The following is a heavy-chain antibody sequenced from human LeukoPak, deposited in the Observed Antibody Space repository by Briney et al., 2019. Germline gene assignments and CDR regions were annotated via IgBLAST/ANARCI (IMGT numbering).Heavy chain of an antibody. V-gene: IGHV1-2*02. Sequence: ASVKVSCKASGYTFTGYYMHWVRQAPGQGLEWMGWINPNSGGTNYAQKFQGRVTMTRDTSISTAYMELSRLRSDDTAVYYCARAASEWFGELLGFDYWGQGTLVTVSS. CDR1: GYTFTGYY. J-gene: IGHJ4*02. D-gene: IGHD3-10*01. CDR2: INPNSGGT. CDR3: ARAASEWFGELLGFDY.